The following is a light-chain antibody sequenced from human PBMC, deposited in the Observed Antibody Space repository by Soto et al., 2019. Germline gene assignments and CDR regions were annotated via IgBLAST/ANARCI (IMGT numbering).Light chain of an antibody. J-gene: IGLJ2*01. V-gene: IGLV2-8*01. CDR2: EVS. CDR1: SSDVGGYNF. CDR3: SSYAGSNIVV. Sequence: QSVLTQPPSASGSPGQSVTICCTGTSSDVGGYNFVSWYQQHPGKAPKLMIYEVSERPSGVPDRFSGSKSGNTASLTVSGLQAEDEADYYCSSYAGSNIVVFGGGTKLTVL.